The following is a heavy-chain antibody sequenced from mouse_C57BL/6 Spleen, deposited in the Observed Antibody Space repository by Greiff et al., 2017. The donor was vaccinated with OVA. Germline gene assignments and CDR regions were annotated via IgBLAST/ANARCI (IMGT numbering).Heavy chain of an antibody. CDR3: AKDYDYGD. V-gene: IGHV1-4*01. D-gene: IGHD2-4*01. Sequence: VQLQQSGAELARPGASVKMSCKASGYTFTSYTMHWVKQRPGQGLEWIGYINPSRGYTKYNQKFKDKATLTADKSSSTAYMQLSSLTSEDSAVYYCAKDYDYGDWGQGTLVTVSA. CDR1: GYTFTSYT. CDR2: INPSRGYT. J-gene: IGHJ3*01.